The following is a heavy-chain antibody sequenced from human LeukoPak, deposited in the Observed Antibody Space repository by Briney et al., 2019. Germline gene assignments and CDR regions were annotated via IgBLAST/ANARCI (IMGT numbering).Heavy chain of an antibody. D-gene: IGHD6-19*01. Sequence: GGSLRLSCAASGFTFSDYYMTWIRQAPAKGLEWVSYISISVSYTNYADSVKGRFTISRDNAKNSLYLQMNSLRAEDTAVYYCAKGAWSTISTLDYWGQGTLATVSS. V-gene: IGHV3-11*05. J-gene: IGHJ4*02. CDR3: AKGAWSTISTLDY. CDR1: GFTFSDYY. CDR2: ISISVSYT.